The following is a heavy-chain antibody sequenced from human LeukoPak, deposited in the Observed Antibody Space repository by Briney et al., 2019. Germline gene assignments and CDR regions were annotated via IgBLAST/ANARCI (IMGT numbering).Heavy chain of an antibody. CDR1: GITLSNYG. CDR2: ISSSSSYI. J-gene: IGHJ4*02. CDR3: ARVVGATQYYFDY. Sequence: GGSLRLSCAVSGITLSNYGMSWVRQAPGKGLEWVSSISSSSSYIYYADSVKGRFTISRDNAKNSLYLQMNSLRAEDTAVYYCARVVGATQYYFDYWGQGTLVTVSS. V-gene: IGHV3-21*01. D-gene: IGHD1-26*01.